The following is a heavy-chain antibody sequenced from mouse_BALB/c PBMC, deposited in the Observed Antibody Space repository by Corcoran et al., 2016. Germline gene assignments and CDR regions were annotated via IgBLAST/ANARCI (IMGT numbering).Heavy chain of an antibody. Sequence: EVQLQQSGPELVKPGASVKISCKTSGDTFTEYTMHWVKQSHGKGLEWIAGINPNNGGTNYKQKFKGKATLTVDKSSTTAYMELRSLTSEDSAVYYCTRSNLYSCNYVDLAYWGQGTLVTVSA. CDR1: GDTFTEYT. J-gene: IGHJ3*01. V-gene: IGHV1-18*01. CDR3: TRSNLYSCNYVDLAY. CDR2: INPNNGGT. D-gene: IGHD2-1*01.